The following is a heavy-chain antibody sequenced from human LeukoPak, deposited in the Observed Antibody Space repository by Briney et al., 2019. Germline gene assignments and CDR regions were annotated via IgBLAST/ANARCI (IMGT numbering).Heavy chain of an antibody. Sequence: SETLSLTCAVYGGSFSGYYWSWIHQPPGKGLEWIGEINHSGSTNYNPSLKSRVTISVDTSKNQFSLKVSSVTAADTAVYYCARRSRKERWFGESIKNSYYYMDVWGKGTTVTISS. CDR2: INHSGST. CDR1: GGSFSGYY. CDR3: ARRSRKERWFGESIKNSYYYMDV. V-gene: IGHV4-34*01. J-gene: IGHJ6*03. D-gene: IGHD3-10*01.